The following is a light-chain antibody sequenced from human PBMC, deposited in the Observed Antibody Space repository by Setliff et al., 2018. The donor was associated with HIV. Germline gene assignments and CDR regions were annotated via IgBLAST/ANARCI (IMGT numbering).Light chain of an antibody. Sequence: QSVLTQPPSASGSPGQSVTISCTGTSNDVGGYNYVSWYQQHPDKAPKLIIYEVTKRPAGVPDRFSGSKSGNTASLTISGLQAEDEADYYCSSFTSSSTYVFGTGTKV. V-gene: IGLV2-8*01. CDR1: SNDVGGYNY. J-gene: IGLJ1*01. CDR2: EVT. CDR3: SSFTSSSTYV.